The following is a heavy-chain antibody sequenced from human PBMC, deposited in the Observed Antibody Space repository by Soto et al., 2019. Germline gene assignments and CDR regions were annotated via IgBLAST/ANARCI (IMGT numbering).Heavy chain of an antibody. CDR3: AKDWVGGSNNYQLDY. CDR2: ISHHGIRT. Sequence: PGGSLRLSCIASEFTFISSFMGWVRQAPGKGLQWLATISHHGIRTHYADSVMGRFTISRDNFKKVVYLHLSGLRVEDTAIYYCAKDWVGGSNNYQLDYWGQGTAVTVSS. D-gene: IGHD1-26*01. V-gene: IGHV3-30*18. CDR1: EFTFISSF. J-gene: IGHJ4*02.